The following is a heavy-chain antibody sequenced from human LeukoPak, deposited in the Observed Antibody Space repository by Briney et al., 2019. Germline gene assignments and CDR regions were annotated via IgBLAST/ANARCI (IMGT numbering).Heavy chain of an antibody. J-gene: IGHJ3*02. Sequence: SETLSLTCTVSGGSISSSSYYWGWIRQPPGKGLEWIGEINHSGSTNYNPSLKSRVTISVDTSKNQFSLKLSSVTAADTAVYYCARESRDGYAFDIWGQGTMVTVSS. D-gene: IGHD5-24*01. CDR1: GGSISSSSYY. CDR2: INHSGST. CDR3: ARESRDGYAFDI. V-gene: IGHV4-39*07.